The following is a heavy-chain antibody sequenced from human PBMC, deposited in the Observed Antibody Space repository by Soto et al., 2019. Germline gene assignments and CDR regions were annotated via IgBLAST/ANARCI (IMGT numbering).Heavy chain of an antibody. V-gene: IGHV1-46*03. Sequence: ASVKVSCKASGYTFTSYGISWVRQAPGQGLEWMGIINPSGGSTSYAQKFQGRVTMTRDTSTSTVYMELSSLRSEDTAVYYCARDLAYYYDSTDYYYYGMDVWGQGTTVTVSS. CDR1: GYTFTSYG. D-gene: IGHD3-22*01. CDR3: ARDLAYYYDSTDYYYYGMDV. J-gene: IGHJ6*02. CDR2: INPSGGST.